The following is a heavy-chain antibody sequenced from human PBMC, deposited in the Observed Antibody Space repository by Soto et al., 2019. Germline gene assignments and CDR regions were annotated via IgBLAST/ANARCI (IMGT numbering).Heavy chain of an antibody. CDR3: ARDLTIFEGGWYYGMDV. CDR1: GFTFSSYA. CDR2: ISYDGSNK. V-gene: IGHV3-30-3*01. Sequence: GSLRLSCAASGFTFSSYAMHWVRQAPGKGLEWVAVISYDGSNKYYADSVKGRFTISRDNSKNTLYLQMNSLRAEDTAVYYCARDLTIFEGGWYYGMDVWGQGTTVTVSS. D-gene: IGHD3-3*01. J-gene: IGHJ6*02.